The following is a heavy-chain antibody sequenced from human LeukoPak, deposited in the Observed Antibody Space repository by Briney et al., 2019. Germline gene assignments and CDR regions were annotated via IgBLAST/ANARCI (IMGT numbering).Heavy chain of an antibody. CDR3: TRTGSVGDFDY. CDR1: GFTFGDYA. D-gene: IGHD7-27*01. V-gene: IGHV3-49*04. CDR2: IRSKAYGGTT. Sequence: GRSLRLSCTASGFTFGDYAMSWVRQAPGKGLEWVGFIRSKAYGGTTEYAASVKGRFTISRDDSKSIAYLQVNSLKTEDTAVYYCTRTGSVGDFDYWGQGTLVTVSS. J-gene: IGHJ4*02.